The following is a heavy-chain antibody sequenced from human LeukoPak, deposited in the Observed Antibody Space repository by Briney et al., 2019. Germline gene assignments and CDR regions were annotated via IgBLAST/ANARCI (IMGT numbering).Heavy chain of an antibody. J-gene: IGHJ6*02. D-gene: IGHD3-10*01. CDR1: GYTFTSYG. CDR2: ISAYNGNT. Sequence: GESLKISCKGSGYTFTSYGISWVRQAPGQGLEWMGWISAYNGNTNYAQKLQGRVTMTTDTSTSTAYMELRSLRSDDTAVYYCAVWFGEWFYGMDVWGQGTTVTVFS. V-gene: IGHV1-18*01. CDR3: AVWFGEWFYGMDV.